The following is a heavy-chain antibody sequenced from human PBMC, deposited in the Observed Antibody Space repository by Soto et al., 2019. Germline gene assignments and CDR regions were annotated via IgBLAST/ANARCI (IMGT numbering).Heavy chain of an antibody. CDR1: GGSVSSYW. CDR2: IYYTGST. CDR3: HRGRGASDYYFDY. V-gene: IGHV4-59*02. Sequence: SETLSLTCSVSGGSVSSYWWSWIRQPPGKGQEWVGYIYYTGSTNYSPSLKGRVTILLDASKSQFSLEVTSVTDAGAAVYSFHRGRGASDYYFDYWGPGTLVTVSS. J-gene: IGHJ4*02. D-gene: IGHD3-10*01.